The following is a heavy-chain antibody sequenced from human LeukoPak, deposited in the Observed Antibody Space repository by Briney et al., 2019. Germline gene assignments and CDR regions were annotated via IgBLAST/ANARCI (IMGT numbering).Heavy chain of an antibody. D-gene: IGHD6-19*01. CDR3: ARAEKHSSGWFYYYYGMDV. Sequence: SVKVSCKASGGTFSSYAISWVRQAPGQGLEWMGGIIPIFGTANYAQKFQGRVTMTRNTSISTAYMELSSLRSEDTAVYYCARAEKHSSGWFYYYYGMDVWGQGTTVTVSS. V-gene: IGHV1-69*05. J-gene: IGHJ6*02. CDR1: GGTFSSYA. CDR2: IIPIFGTA.